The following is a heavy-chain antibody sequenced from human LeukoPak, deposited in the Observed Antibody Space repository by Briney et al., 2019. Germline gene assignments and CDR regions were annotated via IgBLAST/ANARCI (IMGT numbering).Heavy chain of an antibody. D-gene: IGHD1-26*01. Sequence: PGGSLRLSCAASGFSLTTYEMNWLRQAPEKGLEWVSYISSSGDRIYYADSVKGRFTISRDNAKNSLSLQMNSLRAEDTAIYYCARDRRVGATWSVGAFDIWGQGTTVTVSS. CDR3: ARDRRVGATWSVGAFDI. CDR2: ISSSGDRI. CDR1: GFSLTTYE. V-gene: IGHV3-48*03. J-gene: IGHJ3*02.